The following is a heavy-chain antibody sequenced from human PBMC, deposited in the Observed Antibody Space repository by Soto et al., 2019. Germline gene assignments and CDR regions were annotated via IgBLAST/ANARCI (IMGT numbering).Heavy chain of an antibody. CDR2: ISSSSSYI. J-gene: IGHJ6*02. D-gene: IGHD3-3*01. V-gene: IGHV3-21*01. CDR1: GFTFSSYS. CDR3: ARDSAYDFWSGSLLYYYGMDV. Sequence: GGSLRLSCAASGFTFSSYSMNWVRRAPGKGLEWVSSISSSSSYIYYADSVKGRFTISRDNAKNSLYLQMNSLRAEDTAVYYCARDSAYDFWSGSLLYYYGMDVWGQGTTVTVSS.